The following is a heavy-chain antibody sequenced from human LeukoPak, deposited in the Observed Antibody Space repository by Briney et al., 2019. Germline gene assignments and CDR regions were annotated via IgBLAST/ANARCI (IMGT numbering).Heavy chain of an antibody. CDR1: GGSISSSSYY. CDR3: ARSAYSSSHYFDY. V-gene: IGHV4-39*07. Sequence: PSETLSLTCTVSGGSISSSSYYWGWIRQPPGKGLEWIGSIYYSGSTYYNPSLKSRVTISVDTSKNQFSLKLSSVTAADTAVYYCARSAYSSSHYFDYWGQGTLVTVSS. CDR2: IYYSGST. J-gene: IGHJ4*02. D-gene: IGHD6-13*01.